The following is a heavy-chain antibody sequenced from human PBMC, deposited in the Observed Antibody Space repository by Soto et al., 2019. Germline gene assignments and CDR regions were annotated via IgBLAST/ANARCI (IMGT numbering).Heavy chain of an antibody. V-gene: IGHV4-4*02. J-gene: IGHJ5*02. CDR2: IFHDGNT. Sequence: ETLSLTCAVSGASIGSGGWWSWVRQPPGKGLEWIAEIFHDGNTNYSPSLKSRVTISVDKSQNQFSLNVYSVTAADTAVYYCARHEGWTGPDQWGQGTLVTVSS. CDR1: GASIGSGGW. D-gene: IGHD2-8*02. CDR3: ARHEGWTGPDQ.